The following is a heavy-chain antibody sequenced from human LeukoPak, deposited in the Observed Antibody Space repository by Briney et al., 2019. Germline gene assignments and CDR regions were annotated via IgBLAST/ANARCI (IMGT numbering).Heavy chain of an antibody. CDR1: GGSLSSYY. J-gene: IGHJ5*02. V-gene: IGHV4-59*01. CDR3: ARDRCSSTSCYARWFDP. Sequence: SETLSLTCTVSGGSLSSYYWSWIRQPPGKGLEWIGYIYYSGSTNYNPSLKSRVTISVDTSKNQFSLKLSSVTAADTAVYYCARDRCSSTSCYARWFDPWGQGTLVTVSS. D-gene: IGHD2-2*01. CDR2: IYYSGST.